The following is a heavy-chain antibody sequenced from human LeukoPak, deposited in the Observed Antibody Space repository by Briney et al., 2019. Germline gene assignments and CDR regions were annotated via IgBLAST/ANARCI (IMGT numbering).Heavy chain of an antibody. CDR2: IIPIFGTA. D-gene: IGHD4-17*01. J-gene: IGHJ4*02. CDR1: GYTFTVYY. CDR3: ARRDDGNYVYDY. V-gene: IGHV1-69*13. Sequence: GASVNVSCKASGYTFTVYYMHWVRQAPGQGLEWMGGIIPIFGTANYAQKFQGRVTITADESTSTAYMELSSLRSEDTAVYYCARRDDGNYVYDYWGQGTLVTVSS.